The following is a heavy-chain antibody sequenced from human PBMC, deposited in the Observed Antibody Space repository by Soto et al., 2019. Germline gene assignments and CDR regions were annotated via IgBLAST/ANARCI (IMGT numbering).Heavy chain of an antibody. Sequence: SETLSLTCTVSGGSISSYYWSWIRQPPGKGLEWIGYIYYSGSTNYNPSLKSRVTISVDTSKNQFSLKLSSVTAADTAVYYCARGAVAGRGYDAFDIWGQGTMVTVS. CDR1: GGSISSYY. J-gene: IGHJ3*02. D-gene: IGHD6-19*01. V-gene: IGHV4-59*08. CDR2: IYYSGST. CDR3: ARGAVAGRGYDAFDI.